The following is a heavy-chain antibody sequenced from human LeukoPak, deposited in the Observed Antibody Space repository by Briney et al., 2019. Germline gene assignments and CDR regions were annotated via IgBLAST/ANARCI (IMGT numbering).Heavy chain of an antibody. J-gene: IGHJ4*02. Sequence: GGSLRLSCAGSGFPFSSYPISWVRQPPGKGLEWVSAITASGDSTYSADSVKGRFTISRDNSKNTLYLQMNSLRAEDTAVYYCARDVASHFDYWGQGTLVTVSS. CDR3: ARDVASHFDY. CDR2: ITASGDST. CDR1: GFPFSSYP. V-gene: IGHV3-23*01.